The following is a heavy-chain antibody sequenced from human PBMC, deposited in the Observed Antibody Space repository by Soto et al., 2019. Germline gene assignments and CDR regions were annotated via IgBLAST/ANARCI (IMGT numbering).Heavy chain of an antibody. Sequence: SETLSLTCTVSGGSISSYYWSWIRQPPGKGLEWIGYIYYSGSTNYNPSLKSRVTISVDTSKNQFSLKLSSVTAADTAVYYCARDLGRGSGEDAFDIWGQGTMVTVSS. D-gene: IGHD3-10*01. CDR3: ARDLGRGSGEDAFDI. CDR1: GGSISSYY. CDR2: IYYSGST. V-gene: IGHV4-59*01. J-gene: IGHJ3*02.